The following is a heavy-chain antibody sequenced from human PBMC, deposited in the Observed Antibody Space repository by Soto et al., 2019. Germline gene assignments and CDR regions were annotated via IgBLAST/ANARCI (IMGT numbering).Heavy chain of an antibody. D-gene: IGHD4-17*01. Sequence: SETLSLTCTVSGGSISSSSCYWGWIRQPPGKGLEWIGSIYCSGSTYYNPSLKSRVTISVDTSKNQFSLKLSSVTAADTAVYYCARQADRAPTVVRFWGQGTLVTVSS. CDR2: IYCSGST. CDR3: ARQADRAPTVVRF. J-gene: IGHJ4*02. CDR1: GGSISSSSCY. V-gene: IGHV4-39*01.